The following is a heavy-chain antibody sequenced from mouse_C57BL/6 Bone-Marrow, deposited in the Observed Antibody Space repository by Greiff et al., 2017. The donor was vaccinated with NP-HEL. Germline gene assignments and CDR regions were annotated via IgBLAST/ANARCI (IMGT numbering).Heavy chain of an antibody. CDR3: ARQLRLRGVWFAY. CDR2: ISSGGSYT. V-gene: IGHV5-6*01. D-gene: IGHD3-2*02. Sequence: EVKLQESGGDLVKPGGSLKLSCAASGFTFSSYGMSWVRQTPDKRLEWVATISSGGSYTYYPDSVKGRFTISRDNAKNTLYLQMSSLKSEDTAMYYCARQLRLRGVWFAYWGQGTLVTVSA. J-gene: IGHJ3*01. CDR1: GFTFSSYG.